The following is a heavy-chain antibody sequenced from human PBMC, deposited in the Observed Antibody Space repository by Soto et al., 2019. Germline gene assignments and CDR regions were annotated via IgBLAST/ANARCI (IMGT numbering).Heavy chain of an antibody. CDR1: GGFVSSGSYY. CDR2: MSHSGGT. CDR3: ARVERGTATAVVDAFDI. Sequence: QVQLQQWGAGLLKPSETLSLTCAVYGGFVSSGSYYWSWIRQPPGKGLEWIGEMSHSGGTHFNPFLKSRVTISVDTSKNHFSLMMSSVTAADAALYYCARVERGTATAVVDAFDIWGPGTMVTVSS. J-gene: IGHJ3*02. V-gene: IGHV4-34*01. D-gene: IGHD2-21*02.